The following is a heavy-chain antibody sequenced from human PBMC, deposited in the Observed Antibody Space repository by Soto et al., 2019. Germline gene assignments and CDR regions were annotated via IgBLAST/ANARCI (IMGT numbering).Heavy chain of an antibody. CDR3: AIGLVVVDADVDY. CDR1: GYTFTSYD. CDR2: MNXNSGNX. D-gene: IGHD2-15*01. Sequence: XVKVSCKASGYTFTSYDINWVRQATGQGLEWMGWMNXNSGNXGYAKKFQGRXXMTRNNSXXKAYMELSSLRSEETAVYYCAIGLVVVDADVDYWGQGTLVTVSS. V-gene: IGHV1-8*01. J-gene: IGHJ4*02.